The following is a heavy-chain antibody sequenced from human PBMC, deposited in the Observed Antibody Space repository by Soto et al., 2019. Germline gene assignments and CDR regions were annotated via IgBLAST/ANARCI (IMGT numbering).Heavy chain of an antibody. CDR2: INGDGSST. Sequence: EVQLVESGGGLVQPGGSLTLSCAASGFTFRNYWMHWVRQAPGKGLVWVSRINGDGSSTNYADSVKGRFIISRDNAKNTLYVQMNSLRVDDTAVYYCASGFTEAASGYWGQGTLVTVSS. D-gene: IGHD6-13*01. CDR1: GFTFRNYW. CDR3: ASGFTEAASGY. J-gene: IGHJ4*02. V-gene: IGHV3-74*01.